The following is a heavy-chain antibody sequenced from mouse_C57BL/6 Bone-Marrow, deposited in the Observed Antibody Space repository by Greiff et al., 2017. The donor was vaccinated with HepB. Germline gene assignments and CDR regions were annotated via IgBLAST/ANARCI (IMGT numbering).Heavy chain of an antibody. D-gene: IGHD2-3*01. V-gene: IGHV1-76*01. CDR1: GYTFTDYY. CDR2: IYPGSGNT. J-gene: IGHJ2*01. Sequence: QVQLQQSGAELVRPGASVKLSCKASGYTFTDYYINWVKQRPGQGLEWIARIYPGSGNTYYNEKFKGKATLTAEKSSSTAYMQLSSLTSEDSAVYFCANGYYNYFDYWGQGTTLTVSS. CDR3: ANGYYNYFDY.